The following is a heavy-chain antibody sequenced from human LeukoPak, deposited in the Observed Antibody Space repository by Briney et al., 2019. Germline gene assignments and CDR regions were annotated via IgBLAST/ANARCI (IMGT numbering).Heavy chain of an antibody. CDR1: GYSISSYY. CDR2: VYHSGSS. CDR3: AGKYYYDSSGYFYVDY. D-gene: IGHD3-22*01. J-gene: IGHJ4*02. Sequence: SETLSLTCTVSGYSISSYYWGWIRQPPGKGLEWIGSVYHSGSSYYNPSLKSRVTISIDTSKNQFSLKLRSVTAADTAVYYCAGKYYYDSSGYFYVDYWGREPWSPSPQ. V-gene: IGHV4-38-2*02.